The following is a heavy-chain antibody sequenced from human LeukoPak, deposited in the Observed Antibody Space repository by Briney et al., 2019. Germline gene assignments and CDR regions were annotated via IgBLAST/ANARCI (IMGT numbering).Heavy chain of an antibody. V-gene: IGHV1-69*04. CDR2: IIPILGIA. D-gene: IGHD3-10*01. Sequence: ASVKVSCKASGGTFSSYAISWVRQAPGPGLEWMGRIIPILGIANYAQKFQGRVTITADKSTSTAYMELSSLRSEDTAVYYCARDLAYGSGKVIHAFDIWGQGTMVTVSS. J-gene: IGHJ3*02. CDR1: GGTFSSYA. CDR3: ARDLAYGSGKVIHAFDI.